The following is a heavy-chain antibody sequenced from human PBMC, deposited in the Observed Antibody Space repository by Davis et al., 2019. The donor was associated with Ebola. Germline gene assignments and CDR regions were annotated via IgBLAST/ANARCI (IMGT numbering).Heavy chain of an antibody. CDR2: IIPVVDTK. Sequence: SVKVSCKASGGTFNSNAISWVRQAPGQGLEWMGRIIPVVDTKDYAQKFQGRVTLTADKATNTAYMELSGLRFDDTAVYYCARGKWFDPWGQGTLVSVTS. V-gene: IGHV1-69*04. CDR1: GGTFNSNA. CDR3: ARGKWFDP. J-gene: IGHJ5*02.